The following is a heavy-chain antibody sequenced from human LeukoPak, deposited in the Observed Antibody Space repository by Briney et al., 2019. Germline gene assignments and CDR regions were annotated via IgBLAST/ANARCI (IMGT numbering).Heavy chain of an antibody. CDR3: ARGGRIRRGMDV. V-gene: IGHV4-34*01. CDR2: INHSGST. D-gene: IGHD2-15*01. Sequence: SETLSLTCAVYGGSFSGYYWSWIRQPPGKGLEWISEINHSGSTKYNPSPKRRVTISVDTSKNQFSLKLSSVTAADTAVYYCARGGRIRRGMDVWGKGTTVTVSS. J-gene: IGHJ6*04. CDR1: GGSFSGYY.